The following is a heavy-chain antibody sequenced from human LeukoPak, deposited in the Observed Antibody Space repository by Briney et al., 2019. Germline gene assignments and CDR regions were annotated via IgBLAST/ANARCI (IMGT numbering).Heavy chain of an antibody. CDR1: GFSLSTSGMC. V-gene: IGHV2-70*11. D-gene: IGHD5-18*01. Sequence: REFGPALVKPTQTLTLTCTFSGFSLSTSGMCVSWIRQPPGKALEWLARIDWDDDKYYSTSLKTRLTISKDTSKNLVVLTMTNMDPVDTATYYCARTLGSYGYFDYWGQGALVTVSS. J-gene: IGHJ4*02. CDR3: ARTLGSYGYFDY. CDR2: IDWDDDK.